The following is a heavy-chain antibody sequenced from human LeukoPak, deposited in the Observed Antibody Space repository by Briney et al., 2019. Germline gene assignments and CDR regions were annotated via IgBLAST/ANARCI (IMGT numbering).Heavy chain of an antibody. D-gene: IGHD3-3*01. J-gene: IGHJ4*02. CDR1: GFNFRRYN. CDR3: VTEFWYRFDY. Sequence: GGSLRPSCITSGFNFRRYNMAWVRQAPGKGLEWLATFAWDESAIEYADSVRGRFTISRDNAKNSVHLQMTGLRAEDTAVYFCVTEFWYRFDYWGQGLLVTVSS. CDR2: FAWDESAI. V-gene: IGHV3-7*01.